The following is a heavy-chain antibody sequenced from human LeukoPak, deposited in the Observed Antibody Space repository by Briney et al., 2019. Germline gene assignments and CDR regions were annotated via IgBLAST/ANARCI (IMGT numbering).Heavy chain of an antibody. Sequence: PGGGLTLSCVASGFTLRDYYMPWLRPAAGTGLEGVSSINLSGNSIYYADSVKGRFTISRDNADNSLYLQMNSLRPEDTAVYYCARERPYYGSRTYSAFFDYWGQGTLVTVSS. V-gene: IGHV3-11*01. CDR1: GFTLRDYY. D-gene: IGHD3-10*01. CDR3: ARERPYYGSRTYSAFFDY. J-gene: IGHJ4*02. CDR2: INLSGNSI.